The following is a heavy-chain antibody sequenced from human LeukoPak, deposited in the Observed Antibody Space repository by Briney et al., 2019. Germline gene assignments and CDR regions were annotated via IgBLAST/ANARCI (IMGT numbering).Heavy chain of an antibody. Sequence: PGGSLRLSCAASGFTFSSYAMSWVRQAPGKGLEWVSAIGGSGGSTYYADSVKGRFTISRDNSKNTLYLQMNSLRAEDTAVYHCAAYSGYGSYFDYWGQGTLVTVSS. CDR3: AAYSGYGSYFDY. V-gene: IGHV3-23*01. D-gene: IGHD5-12*01. CDR1: GFTFSSYA. J-gene: IGHJ4*02. CDR2: IGGSGGST.